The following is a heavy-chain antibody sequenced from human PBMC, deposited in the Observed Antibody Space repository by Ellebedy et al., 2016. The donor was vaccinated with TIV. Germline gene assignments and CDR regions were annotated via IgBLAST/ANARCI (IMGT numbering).Heavy chain of an antibody. V-gene: IGHV1-24*01. CDR2: FGPEDGET. CDR3: ARDSPHLLSFGGQHDI. J-gene: IGHJ3*02. Sequence: ASVKVSCKVSGYTLTELSMHWVRQAPGKGLEWMGGFGPEDGETIYAQKFRGRVTMTTDTTTTTAYMELRSLRSDDTAVYYCARDSPHLLSFGGQHDIWGQGTIVTVSS. CDR1: GYTLTELS. D-gene: IGHD3-10*01.